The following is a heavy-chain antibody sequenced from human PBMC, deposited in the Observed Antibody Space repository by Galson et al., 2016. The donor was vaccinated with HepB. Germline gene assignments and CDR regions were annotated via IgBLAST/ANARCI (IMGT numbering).Heavy chain of an antibody. V-gene: IGHV4-39*07. D-gene: IGHD3-3*02. CDR3: ARDPRIELVPNS. J-gene: IGHJ4*02. CDR1: GGSISSSRYY. Sequence: SETLSLTCSVSGGSISSSRYYWGWIRQPPGKGLEWIGSIFHSGTTYYSPSLRGRVTMSLDRSKDQLSLNLISVTAADTAIYFCARDPRIELVPNSWGQGTLVTVSS. CDR2: IFHSGTT.